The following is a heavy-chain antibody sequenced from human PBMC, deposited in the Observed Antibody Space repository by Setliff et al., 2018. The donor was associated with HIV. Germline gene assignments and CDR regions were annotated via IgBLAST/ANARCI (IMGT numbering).Heavy chain of an antibody. CDR1: GGSISSYY. V-gene: IGHV4-4*07. D-gene: IGHD3-9*01. CDR2: IYTTGST. CDR3: ARGFTNYDILTGYPRAPYYYFYMDV. Sequence: SETLSLTCTVSGGSISSYYWSWIRQPAGKGLGWIGHIYTTGSTKYNPSLKRRVTVSVDTSKNHFSLNLRSVTAADTAVYYCARGFTNYDILTGYPRAPYYYFYMDVWGKGTTVTVSS. J-gene: IGHJ6*03.